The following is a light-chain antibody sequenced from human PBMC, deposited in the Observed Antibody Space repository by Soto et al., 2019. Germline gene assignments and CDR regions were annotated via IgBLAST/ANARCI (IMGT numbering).Light chain of an antibody. J-gene: IGKJ4*01. CDR1: QSVRND. CDR3: QHRTNWPPT. Sequence: EIVLTQSPATLSLSPEERATLSCRASQSVRNDLVWYHQKPGQAPRVLIYSASNRATGIPARFSGSGSGTDFTLTISSLEPEDFAVYYCQHRTNWPPTFGGGTKVEMK. CDR2: SAS. V-gene: IGKV3-11*01.